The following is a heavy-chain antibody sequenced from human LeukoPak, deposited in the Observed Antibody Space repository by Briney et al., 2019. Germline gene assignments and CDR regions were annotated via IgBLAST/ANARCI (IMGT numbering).Heavy chain of an antibody. D-gene: IGHD3-22*01. CDR1: GFTFSTYA. V-gene: IGHV3-23*01. J-gene: IGHJ2*01. CDR2: ISGSATGSVTT. Sequence: PGGSLRLSCAASGFTFSTYAMNWVRQAPGKGLEWVSAISGSATGSVTTYYTDSVKGRFTISRDNSKNTLYLQMKSLRAEDTAVHYCAKASYYYDSSGSYYAPYWYFDLWGRGTLVTVSS. CDR3: AKASYYYDSSGSYYAPYWYFDL.